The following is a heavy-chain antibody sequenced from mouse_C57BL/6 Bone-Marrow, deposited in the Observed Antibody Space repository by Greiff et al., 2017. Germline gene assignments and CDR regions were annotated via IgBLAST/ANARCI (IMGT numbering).Heavy chain of an antibody. CDR2: IYPGDGDT. Sequence: VQLQQSGPELVKPGASVKISCKASGYAFSSSWMNWMKQRPGKGLEWIGRIYPGDGDTNYNGKFKGKATLTADKSSSTAYMQLSSLTSEDSAVYFCATNWDDYWGQGTTLTVSS. CDR1: GYAFSSSW. D-gene: IGHD4-1*01. V-gene: IGHV1-82*01. CDR3: ATNWDDY. J-gene: IGHJ2*01.